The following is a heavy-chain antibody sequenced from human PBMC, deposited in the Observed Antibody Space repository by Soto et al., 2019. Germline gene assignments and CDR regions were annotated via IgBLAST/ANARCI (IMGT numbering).Heavy chain of an antibody. CDR2: ISSSGSTI. D-gene: IGHD3-16*02. Sequence: QVQLVESGGGLVKPGGSLRLSCAASGFTFSDYYMSWIRQAPGKGLEWVSYISSSGSTIYYADSVKGRFTIARDNAKNSLYLQMNSLRAEDTAVYYWARGPYDYVWGSDPPHFDYWGQGTLVTVSS. V-gene: IGHV3-11*01. CDR1: GFTFSDYY. J-gene: IGHJ4*02. CDR3: ARGPYDYVWGSDPPHFDY.